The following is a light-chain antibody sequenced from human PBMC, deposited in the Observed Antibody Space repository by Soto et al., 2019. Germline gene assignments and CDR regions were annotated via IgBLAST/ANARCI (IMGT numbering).Light chain of an antibody. CDR2: GAS. V-gene: IGKV3-15*01. J-gene: IGKJ4*01. CDR1: QSISSD. Sequence: IVMTQSPATLSVSPGERATLSCRASQSISSDVAWYRQKPGQPPTLILYGASTRAIGIRARFSGSGSGTEFTLIINSLQSEDCGTYYCQQYKDWPLSFGGGTKVEIK. CDR3: QQYKDWPLS.